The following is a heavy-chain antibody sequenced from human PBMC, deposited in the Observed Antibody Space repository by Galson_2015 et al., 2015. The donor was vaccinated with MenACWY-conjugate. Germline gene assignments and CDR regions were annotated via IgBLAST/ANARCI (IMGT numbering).Heavy chain of an antibody. CDR2: ISGSTGGT. CDR3: VKGGTTMAYWYFDL. D-gene: IGHD1-1*01. CDR1: GFTFSSYA. Sequence: SLRLSCAASGFTFSSYAMSWVRQAPGKGLEWVSAISGSTGGTYYADSVKGRFTISRDNSKNTLYLQINSLRAEDTAVYYCVKGGTTMAYWYFDLWGRGTLVTVSS. V-gene: IGHV3-23*01. J-gene: IGHJ2*01.